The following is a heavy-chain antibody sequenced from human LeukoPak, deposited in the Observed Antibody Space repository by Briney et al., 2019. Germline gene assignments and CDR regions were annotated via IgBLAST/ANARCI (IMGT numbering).Heavy chain of an antibody. CDR1: GFTFSSYA. D-gene: IGHD1-20*01. V-gene: IGHV3-23*01. CDR2: ISGSGGTT. CDR3: AKVKWKLIGYFDY. Sequence: GGSLRLSCAASGFTFSSYAMSWVRQAPGKGPEWVSAISGSGGTTYYADSVKGRFTNSRDDSKNTLFLQMNSLRAEDTAVYFCAKVKWKLIGYFDYWGQGTLVTVSS. J-gene: IGHJ4*02.